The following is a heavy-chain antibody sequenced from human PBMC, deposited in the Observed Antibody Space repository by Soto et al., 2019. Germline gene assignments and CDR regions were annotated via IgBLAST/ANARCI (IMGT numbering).Heavy chain of an antibody. Sequence: QVQLVESGGGVVQPGRSLRLSCAASGFTFSSYGMHWVRQAPGKGLEWVAVISYDGSNKYYADSVKGRFTISRDNSKNTLYLQMNSLRAEDTAVYYCAKDLVAAAGSYWGQGNLVTVSS. D-gene: IGHD6-13*01. CDR1: GFTFSSYG. V-gene: IGHV3-30*18. CDR2: ISYDGSNK. CDR3: AKDLVAAAGSY. J-gene: IGHJ4*02.